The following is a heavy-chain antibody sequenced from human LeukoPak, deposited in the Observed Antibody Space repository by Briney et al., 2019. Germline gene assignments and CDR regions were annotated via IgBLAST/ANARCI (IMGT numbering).Heavy chain of an antibody. Sequence: TGRSLRLSCAASGFTFSSYAMHWVRQAPGKGLEWVAVISYDGSNKYYADSVKGRFTISRDNSKNTLYLQMNSLRAEDTAVYYCARVSYDFWSHLPGPNYFDYWGQGTLVTVSS. CDR3: ARVSYDFWSHLPGPNYFDY. CDR2: ISYDGSNK. J-gene: IGHJ4*02. V-gene: IGHV3-30-3*01. CDR1: GFTFSSYA. D-gene: IGHD3-3*01.